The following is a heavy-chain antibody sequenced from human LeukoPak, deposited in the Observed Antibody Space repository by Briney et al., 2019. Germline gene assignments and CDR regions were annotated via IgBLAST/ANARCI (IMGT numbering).Heavy chain of an antibody. CDR1: GGTFSSYA. CDR2: MNPNSGNT. CDR3: ARGIYDFWSGYQNWFDP. D-gene: IGHD3-3*01. Sequence: ASVKVSCKASGGTFSSYAISWVRQAPGQGLEWMGWMNPNSGNTGYAQKFQGRVTITRNTSISTAYMELSSLRSEDTAVYYCARGIYDFWSGYQNWFDPWGQGTLVTVSS. J-gene: IGHJ5*02. V-gene: IGHV1-8*03.